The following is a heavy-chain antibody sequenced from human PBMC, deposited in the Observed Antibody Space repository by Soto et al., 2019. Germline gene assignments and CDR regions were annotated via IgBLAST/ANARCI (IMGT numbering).Heavy chain of an antibody. J-gene: IGHJ4*02. CDR1: GYSFISYW. Sequence: GESLKISCKGFGYSFISYWIGWVRQMPGKGLEWMGIIHPAYSDIRYSPSFEGLVTISADTSISTAYLQWSSLKASDTAMYYCARHTNGYNPLDYWGQGTPVTSPQ. D-gene: IGHD5-12*01. CDR2: IHPAYSDI. V-gene: IGHV5-51*01. CDR3: ARHTNGYNPLDY.